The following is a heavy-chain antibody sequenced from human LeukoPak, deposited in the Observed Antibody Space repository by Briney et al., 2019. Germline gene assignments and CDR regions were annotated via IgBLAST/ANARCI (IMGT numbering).Heavy chain of an antibody. J-gene: IGHJ5*02. Sequence: SETLSLTCTVSGGSISSYYWSWIRQPPGKGLEWIGYIYYSGSTNYNPSLKSRVTISVDTSKNQFSLKLSSVTAADTAVYYCARVFGSGSYLNWFDPWGQGTLVTVSS. CDR3: ARVFGSGSYLNWFDP. CDR2: IYYSGST. CDR1: GGSISSYY. D-gene: IGHD1-26*01. V-gene: IGHV4-59*01.